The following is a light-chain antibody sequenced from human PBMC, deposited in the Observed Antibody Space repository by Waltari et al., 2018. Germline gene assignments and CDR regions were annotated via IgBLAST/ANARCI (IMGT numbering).Light chain of an antibody. Sequence: EIVMTQSQATLSVSPGERATLSCRASQSVSSNLAWYQQKPGQAPRLLIYGASTRATGIPASFSGSGSGTECTLTISSMQSEDFAVYYCQQYNNWPWTFGQGTKVEIK. CDR1: QSVSSN. CDR2: GAS. V-gene: IGKV3-15*01. J-gene: IGKJ1*01. CDR3: QQYNNWPWT.